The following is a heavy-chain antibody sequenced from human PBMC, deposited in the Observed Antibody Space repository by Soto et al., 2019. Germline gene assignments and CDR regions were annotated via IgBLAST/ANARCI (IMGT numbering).Heavy chain of an antibody. Sequence: GGSLRLSCAASGFTFSSYSMNWVRQAPGKGLEWVSSISSSSSYIYYADSVKGRFTISRDNAKNSLYLQMNSLRAEDTAVYYCARKRDPVYGMDVWGQGTTVTVSS. J-gene: IGHJ6*02. CDR2: ISSSSSYI. CDR1: GFTFSSYS. CDR3: ARKRDPVYGMDV. V-gene: IGHV3-21*01.